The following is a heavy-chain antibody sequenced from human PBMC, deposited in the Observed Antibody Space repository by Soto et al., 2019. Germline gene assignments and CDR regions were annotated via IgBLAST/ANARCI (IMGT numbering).Heavy chain of an antibody. V-gene: IGHV1-46*01. CDR2: INPSGGST. J-gene: IGHJ4*02. CDR1: GYTFTSYF. Sequence: GGSMKVSCKASGYTFTSYFMHWVRQAPGQGLEWMGIINPSGGSTSYTQKFQGRVTMTRDTSTSTVYMELSSLRSEDTAVYYCARNVHDFDYWGQGTLVTVSS. CDR3: ARNVHDFDY. D-gene: IGHD1-1*01.